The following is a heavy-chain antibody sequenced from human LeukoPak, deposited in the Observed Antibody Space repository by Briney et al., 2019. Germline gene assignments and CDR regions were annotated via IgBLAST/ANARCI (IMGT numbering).Heavy chain of an antibody. D-gene: IGHD4-17*01. CDR2: FDPEDGET. V-gene: IGHV1-24*01. J-gene: IGHJ5*02. CDR1: AYTLTVLS. Sequence: ASVTVSCKVSAYTLTVLSMHWVRQAPGKGLEWMGGFDPEDGETIYAQKFQGRVTITEDTSTDPAYMELSSLRSEDTAVYYCATDLSVGDYLWFDPWGQGTLVTVSS. CDR3: ATDLSVGDYLWFDP.